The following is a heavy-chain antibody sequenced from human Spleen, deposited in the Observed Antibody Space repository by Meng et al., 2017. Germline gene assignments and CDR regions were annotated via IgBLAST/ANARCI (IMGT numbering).Heavy chain of an antibody. Sequence: QGLQVEFGSEWRPPGAPVQSSCKASGSTFAGYWIRCLRQAPGERVGWMRRINPNNDNTQYAQTFQGRVTMTSDTSMSHFYMELNGLRSADTAVYYCARDETISVAGKLFGNYWGQGTLVTVSS. CDR3: ARDETISVAGKLFGNY. CDR2: INPNNDNT. CDR1: GSTFAGYW. J-gene: IGHJ4*02. V-gene: IGHV1-2*06. D-gene: IGHD6-13*01.